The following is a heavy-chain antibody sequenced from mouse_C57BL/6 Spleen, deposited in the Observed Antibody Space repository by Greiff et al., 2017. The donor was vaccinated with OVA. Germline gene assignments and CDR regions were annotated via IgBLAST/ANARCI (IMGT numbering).Heavy chain of an antibody. V-gene: IGHV3-6*01. CDR1: GYSITSGYY. CDR2: ISYDGSN. Sequence: VQLKESGPGLVKPSQSLSLTCSVTGYSITSGYYWNWIRQFPGNKLEWMGYISYDGSNNYNPSLKNRISITRDTSKNQFFLKLNSVTTEDTATYYCAREEIYYDYDGAYWGQGTLVTVSA. J-gene: IGHJ3*01. CDR3: AREEIYYDYDGAY. D-gene: IGHD2-4*01.